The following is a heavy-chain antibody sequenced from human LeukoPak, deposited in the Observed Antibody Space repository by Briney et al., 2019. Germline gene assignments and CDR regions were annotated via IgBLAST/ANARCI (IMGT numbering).Heavy chain of an antibody. CDR2: IYPGDSDT. D-gene: IGHD2-2*02. Sequence: GESLKISCKGSGYSFTSYWIGWVRQMPGKGLEWMGIIYPGDSDTRYSPSFQGQVTISADKSISTAYLQWSSLKASDTAMYYCARQGCSSTSCYTVSWFDPWGQGTLVTVSP. V-gene: IGHV5-51*01. J-gene: IGHJ5*02. CDR1: GYSFTSYW. CDR3: ARQGCSSTSCYTVSWFDP.